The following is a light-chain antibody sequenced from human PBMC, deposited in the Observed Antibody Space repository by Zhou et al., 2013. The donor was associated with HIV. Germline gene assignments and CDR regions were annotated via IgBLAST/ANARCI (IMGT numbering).Light chain of an antibody. Sequence: DIQMTQSPSSLSASVGDRVTITCRASQRVGSYVNWYQQKPGKAPKLLIYAASSLESGVPSRFSGSGSGTDFTLTIGSLQPEDFATYYCQQSFSTPLTFGGGTKVEIK. CDR2: AAS. V-gene: IGKV1-39*01. CDR3: QQSFSTPLT. J-gene: IGKJ4*01. CDR1: QRVGSY.